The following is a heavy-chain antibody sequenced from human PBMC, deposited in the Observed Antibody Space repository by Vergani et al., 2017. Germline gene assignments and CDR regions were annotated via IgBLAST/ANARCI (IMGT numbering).Heavy chain of an antibody. CDR1: GYSFTSYW. D-gene: IGHD3-3*01. CDR2: IYPGDSDT. V-gene: IGHV5-51*01. Sequence: EVQLVQSGAEVKKPGESLKISCKGSGYSFTSYWIGWVRQMPGKGLEWMGIIYPGDSDTRYSPSFQGQVTISADKSISTAYLQWSSLKASDTAMYYCARVNEPDKTPSEWPTPRIYGMDVWGQGTTVTVSS. CDR3: ARVNEPDKTPSEWPTPRIYGMDV. J-gene: IGHJ6*02.